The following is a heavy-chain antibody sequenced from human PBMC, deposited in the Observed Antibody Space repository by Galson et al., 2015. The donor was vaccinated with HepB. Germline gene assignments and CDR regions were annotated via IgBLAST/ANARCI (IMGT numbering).Heavy chain of an antibody. D-gene: IGHD4-23*01. CDR3: AVTTVVTPYYYGMDV. Sequence: SVKVSCKASGGTFSSYAISWVRQAPGQGLEWMGGIIPIFGTANYAQKFQGRVTITADESTSTAYMELSSLRSEDTAVYYCAVTTVVTPYYYGMDVWGQGTTVTVSS. J-gene: IGHJ6*02. CDR2: IIPIFGTA. CDR1: GGTFSSYA. V-gene: IGHV1-69*13.